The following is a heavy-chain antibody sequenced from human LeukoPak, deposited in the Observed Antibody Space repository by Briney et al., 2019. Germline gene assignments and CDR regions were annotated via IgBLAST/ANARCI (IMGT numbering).Heavy chain of an antibody. V-gene: IGHV4-38-2*02. J-gene: IGHJ4*02. CDR2: INHSGST. D-gene: IGHD3-22*01. CDR1: GYSFSSDYY. Sequence: SSETLSLTCTVSGYSFSSDYYWGWIRQPPGKGLEWIGEINHSGSTNYNPSLKSRVTISVDTSKNQFSLKLSSVTAADTAVYYCARSLSMIVVAPWYWGQGTLVTVSS. CDR3: ARSLSMIVVAPWY.